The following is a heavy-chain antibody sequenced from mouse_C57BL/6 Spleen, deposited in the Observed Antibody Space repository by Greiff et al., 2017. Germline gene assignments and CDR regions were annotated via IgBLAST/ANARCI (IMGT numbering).Heavy chain of an antibody. CDR2: INPSNGGT. J-gene: IGHJ2*01. D-gene: IGHD2-5*01. V-gene: IGHV1-53*01. Sequence: QVQLQQPGTELVKPGASVKLSCTASGYTFTSYWMHWVKQRPGQGLEWIGNINPSNGGTNYNEKFKSKATLTVDKSSSTAYMQLSSLTSEDSAVYYCAREGISNYLYYFDYWGQGTTLTVSS. CDR1: GYTFTSYW. CDR3: AREGISNYLYYFDY.